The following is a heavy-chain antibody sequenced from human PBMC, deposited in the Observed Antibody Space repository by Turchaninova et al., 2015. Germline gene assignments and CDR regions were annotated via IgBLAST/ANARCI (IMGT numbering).Heavy chain of an antibody. J-gene: IGHJ4*02. CDR2: IRSSSTYI. V-gene: IGHV3-21*01. CDR3: ARDPRDLYYFDY. Sequence: EVQLVESGGGLVKPGGSLRLSCAASGFTFSSYSMNWVRQAPGKGLEWVSTIRSSSTYISDADSVKGRFNIPRDNAKNSLYLQMNSLRAEDTAVYHCARDPRDLYYFDYWGQGTLVTVSS. CDR1: GFTFSSYS.